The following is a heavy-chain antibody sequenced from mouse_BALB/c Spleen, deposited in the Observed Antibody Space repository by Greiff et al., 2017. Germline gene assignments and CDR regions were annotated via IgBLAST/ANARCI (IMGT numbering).Heavy chain of an antibody. J-gene: IGHJ4*01. Sequence: EVKLMESGGGLVQPGGSLKLSCAASGFDFSRYWMSWVRQAPGKGLEWIGEINPDSSTINYTPSLKDKFIISRDNAKNTLYLQMSKVRSEDTALYYCARRLRLRGYAMDYWGQGTSVTVSS. V-gene: IGHV4-1*02. CDR3: ARRLRLRGYAMDY. D-gene: IGHD1-2*01. CDR2: INPDSSTI. CDR1: GFDFSRYW.